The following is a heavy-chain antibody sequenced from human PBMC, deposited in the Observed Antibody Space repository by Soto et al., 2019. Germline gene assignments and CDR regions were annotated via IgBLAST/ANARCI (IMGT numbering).Heavy chain of an antibody. CDR2: TYYRSRWFH. CDR1: GDSVSSNRAT. J-gene: IGHJ4*02. Sequence: PSHTLRLTYAISGDSVSSNRATWNWFRQSPSRGLEWLGRTYYRSRWFHDYAVSLNGRGTINPDTSQNQFSLHLTSVTPEDTAVYYCGRLVGNSWIDYWGQGTLVTVSS. V-gene: IGHV6-1*01. D-gene: IGHD6-13*01. CDR3: GRLVGNSWIDY.